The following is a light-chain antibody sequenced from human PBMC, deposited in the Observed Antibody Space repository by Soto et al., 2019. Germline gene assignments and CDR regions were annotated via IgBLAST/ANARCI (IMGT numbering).Light chain of an antibody. CDR3: QQYYDWPRNT. CDR1: QSISST. CDR2: RTS. Sequence: MSEVAATSKETPGQRSTLSCRASQSISSTLAWYQQKPGQAPRLLMFRTSSRATGFPARFSGSGSGTEFNLTISSLLSADVGVCYCQQYYDWPRNTFGEGTKLDIK. J-gene: IGKJ1*01. V-gene: IGKV3-15*01.